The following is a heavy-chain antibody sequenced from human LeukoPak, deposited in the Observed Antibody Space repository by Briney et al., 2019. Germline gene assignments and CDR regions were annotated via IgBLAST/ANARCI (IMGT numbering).Heavy chain of an antibody. V-gene: IGHV3-23*01. CDR1: GGSISSNSYY. Sequence: ETLSLTCTVSGGSISSNSYYWGWVRQPPGKGLEWVSSISGSGSDTYYADSVKGRFTISRDNSKNTLYLEVNGLRADDTAAYYCAREQNIRGVIIIVDSWGQGTLVTVSS. CDR3: AREQNIRGVIIIVDS. D-gene: IGHD3-10*01. CDR2: ISGSGSDT. J-gene: IGHJ4*02.